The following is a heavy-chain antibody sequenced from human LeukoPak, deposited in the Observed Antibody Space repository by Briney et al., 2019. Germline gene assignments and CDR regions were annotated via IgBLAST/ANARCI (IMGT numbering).Heavy chain of an antibody. J-gene: IGHJ4*02. D-gene: IGHD6-19*01. Sequence: GGSLRLSCAASGFTFSDYYMSWIRQAPGKGLEWVSYISSSGSTIYYADSVKGRFTISRDNAKNSLYLQMNSLRAEDTAVYYCARDALLGWYAFEYWGQGTLVTVSS. CDR1: GFTFSDYY. V-gene: IGHV3-11*01. CDR2: ISSSGSTI. CDR3: ARDALLGWYAFEY.